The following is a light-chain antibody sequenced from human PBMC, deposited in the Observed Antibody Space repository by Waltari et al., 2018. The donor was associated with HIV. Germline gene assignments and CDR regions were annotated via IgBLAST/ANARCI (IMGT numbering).Light chain of an antibody. CDR2: EDN. CDR3: QSYDSTNPCI. V-gene: IGLV6-57*03. J-gene: IGLJ1*01. Sequence: NFILTQPHSVSESPGKTVTISCARSSGGIASNSVQWYQPRPGRAPTPVSYEDNQRPSGFPDRFSGSIDSSSNSASLTIYDLKTEDEADYYCQSYDSTNPCIFGTGTRVTVL. CDR1: SGGIASNS.